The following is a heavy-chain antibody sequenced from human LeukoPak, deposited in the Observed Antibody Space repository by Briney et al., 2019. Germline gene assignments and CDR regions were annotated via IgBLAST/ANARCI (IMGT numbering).Heavy chain of an antibody. Sequence: ASVNVSCKTAGYTFTGYYMHWVRQAPGHGLEWMGWIKPNSGGTNYAQKFQGRVTMTRDKSMSTIYMELSSLTSDDTAVYYCARYRAGYFFDYWGQGTLVTVSS. J-gene: IGHJ4*02. V-gene: IGHV1-2*02. CDR3: ARYRAGYFFDY. CDR2: IKPNSGGT. D-gene: IGHD6-19*01. CDR1: GYTFTGYY.